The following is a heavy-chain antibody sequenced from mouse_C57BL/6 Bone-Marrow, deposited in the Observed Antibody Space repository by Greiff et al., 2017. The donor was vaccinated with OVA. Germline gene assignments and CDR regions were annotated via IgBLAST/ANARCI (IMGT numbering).Heavy chain of an antibody. D-gene: IGHD2-5*01. CDR1: GYTFTSYW. J-gene: IGHJ3*01. V-gene: IGHV1-64*01. CDR2: IHPNSGST. CDR3: ARRSYSNYVWFAY. Sequence: VQLQQPGAELVKPGASVKLSCKASGYTFTSYWMHWVKQRPGQGLEWIGMIHPNSGSTNYNEKFKSKATLTVDTSSSTAYMQLSSLTSEDSAVYYCARRSYSNYVWFAYWGQGTLVTVSA.